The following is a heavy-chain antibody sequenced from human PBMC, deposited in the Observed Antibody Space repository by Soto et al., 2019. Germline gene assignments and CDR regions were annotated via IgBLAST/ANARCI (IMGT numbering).Heavy chain of an antibody. Sequence: GGSLRLSCVASGFTFDDFAMHWVRQAPGKGLEWVSGMSWNRGSIVYADSVKGRFTISRDNSKNTLYLQMNSLRAEDTAVYYCAKLGGGTRDYYYGMDVWGQGTTVTVSS. D-gene: IGHD2-2*01. CDR2: MSWNRGSI. CDR3: AKLGGGTRDYYYGMDV. J-gene: IGHJ6*02. V-gene: IGHV3-9*01. CDR1: GFTFDDFA.